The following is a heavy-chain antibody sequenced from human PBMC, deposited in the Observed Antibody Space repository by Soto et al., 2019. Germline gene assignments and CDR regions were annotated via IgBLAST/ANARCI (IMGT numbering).Heavy chain of an antibody. D-gene: IGHD1-26*01. Sequence: GGSLRLSCAASGFTFSSYDMHWVRQATGKGLEWVSAIGTAGDTYYPGSVKGRFTISRENAKNSLYLQMNGLRAGDTAVYYCARAKGIVGADDAFDIWGQGTMVTVSS. CDR3: ARAKGIVGADDAFDI. J-gene: IGHJ3*02. CDR1: GFTFSSYD. CDR2: IGTAGDT. V-gene: IGHV3-13*01.